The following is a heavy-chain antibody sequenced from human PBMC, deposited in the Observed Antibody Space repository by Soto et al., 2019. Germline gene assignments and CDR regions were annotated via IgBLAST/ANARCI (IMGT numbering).Heavy chain of an antibody. CDR2: ISGPGSIT. Sequence: QVQLVESGGGLVNPGGSLRLSCVVSGFTFSDYYMSWIRQAPGKGLEWVSFISGPGSITSYVDSVKGRFTISRDNAKNSLYLQMNSLRDEDTAVYYCARAPRVSDYWGQGTMVTVSS. CDR1: GFTFSDYY. J-gene: IGHJ4*02. V-gene: IGHV3-11*01. D-gene: IGHD3-10*01. CDR3: ARAPRVSDY.